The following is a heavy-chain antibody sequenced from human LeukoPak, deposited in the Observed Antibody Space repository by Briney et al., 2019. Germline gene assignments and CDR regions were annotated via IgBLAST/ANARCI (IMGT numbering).Heavy chain of an antibody. J-gene: IGHJ6*03. D-gene: IGHD6-13*01. V-gene: IGHV3-30*18. CDR3: AKIGGYSSSWYKPDYYYYYMDV. CDR1: GFTFSSYG. CDR2: ISYDGSNK. Sequence: GGSLRLSCAASGFTFSSYGVHWVRQAPGKGLEWVAVISYDGSNKYYADSVKGRFTISRDNSKNTLYLQMNSLRAEDTAVYYCAKIGGYSSSWYKPDYYYYYMDVWGKGTTVTVSS.